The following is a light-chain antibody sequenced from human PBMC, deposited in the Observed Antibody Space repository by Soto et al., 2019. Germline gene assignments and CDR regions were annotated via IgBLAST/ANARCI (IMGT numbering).Light chain of an antibody. CDR3: SSYTSTTTVRFV. V-gene: IGLV2-14*01. Sequence: QSVLAQPASVSGSPGQSITISCTGTSSDIGDSNFVSWYQHHPGKAPKLLIYDVSDRPSRISSRFSGSKSANTASLTISGLQAEDEALYYCSSYTSTTTVRFVFGNGTKGTVL. CDR1: SSDIGDSNF. J-gene: IGLJ1*01. CDR2: DVS.